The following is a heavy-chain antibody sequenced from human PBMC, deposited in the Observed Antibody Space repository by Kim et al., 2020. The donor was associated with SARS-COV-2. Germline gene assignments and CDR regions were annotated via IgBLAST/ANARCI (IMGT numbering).Heavy chain of an antibody. CDR3: ARDVPYTRGVFDY. Sequence: YADSVKGRFTISRDNAKNSLYLQMNSLRAEDTAVYYCARDVPYTRGVFDYWGQGTLVTVSS. J-gene: IGHJ4*02. D-gene: IGHD4-4*01. V-gene: IGHV3-11*01.